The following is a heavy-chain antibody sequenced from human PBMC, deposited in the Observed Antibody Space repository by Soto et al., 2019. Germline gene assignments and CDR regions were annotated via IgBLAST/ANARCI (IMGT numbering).Heavy chain of an antibody. V-gene: IGHV1-69*13. D-gene: IGHD6-13*01. J-gene: IGHJ4*02. CDR2: IIPIFGTA. Sequence: TVKVSCQASGGTFSSYAISWVRQAPGQGLEWMGGIIPIFGTANYAQKFQGRVTITADESTSTAYMELSSLRSEDTAVYYCARRGGSSWYYFDYWGQGTLVTVSS. CDR1: GGTFSSYA. CDR3: ARRGGSSWYYFDY.